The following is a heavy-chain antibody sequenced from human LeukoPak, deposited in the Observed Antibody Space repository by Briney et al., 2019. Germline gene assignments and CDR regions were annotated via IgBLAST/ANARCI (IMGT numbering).Heavy chain of an antibody. CDR2: IYYSGST. CDR1: GGSISSGGYY. Sequence: PSQTLSLTCTVSGGSISSGGYYWSWIRQHPGKGLEWIGYIYYSGSTYYNPSLKSRVTISVDTSKNQFSLKLSSVTAADTAVYYCARYIRGPSGLNNWFDPWGQGTLVTVSS. CDR3: ARYIRGPSGLNNWFDP. J-gene: IGHJ5*02. V-gene: IGHV4-31*03. D-gene: IGHD5-12*01.